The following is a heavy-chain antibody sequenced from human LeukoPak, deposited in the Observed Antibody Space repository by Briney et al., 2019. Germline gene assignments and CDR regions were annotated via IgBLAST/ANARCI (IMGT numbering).Heavy chain of an antibody. V-gene: IGHV3-48*04. CDR3: ARDYRYAFDN. Sequence: GGSLRLSCAASGFTFSDYSMNWGREAPGTGLERISYIGIYSGNTKYADSVKGRFTISGDSAKNSVYLQMNSLRVEDTAVYYCARDYRYAFDNWGQGTLVTVSS. J-gene: IGHJ4*02. D-gene: IGHD5-12*01. CDR2: IGIYSGNT. CDR1: GFTFSDYS.